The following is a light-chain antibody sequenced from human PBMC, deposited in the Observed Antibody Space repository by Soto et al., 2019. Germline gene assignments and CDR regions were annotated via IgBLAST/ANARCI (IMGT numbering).Light chain of an antibody. CDR2: GAS. V-gene: IGKV3-20*01. Sequence: EIGLTHPPGTLSLYAWERATLSCRASQSISSSYLASYQQKPGQTARLLLNGASSRATGIPDRFSGSGSATTFTPTISRLEPEDYAVYYCQQYGCSYKGTFGQGTKVDIK. CDR1: QSISSSY. CDR3: QQYGCSYKGT. J-gene: IGKJ1*01.